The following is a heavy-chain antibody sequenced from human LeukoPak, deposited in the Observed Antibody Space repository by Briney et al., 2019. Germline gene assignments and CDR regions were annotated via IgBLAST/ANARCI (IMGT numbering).Heavy chain of an antibody. V-gene: IGHV1-18*01. J-gene: IGHJ3*02. D-gene: IGHD3-10*01. CDR2: ISAYNGNT. CDR3: ARERFPGGDGFDI. Sequence: GASVKVSCKASGGTFSSYAISWVRQAPGQGLEWMGWISAYNGNTNDAQKLQGRVTMTTDTSTSTAYMELRSLRSDDTAVYYCARERFPGGDGFDIWGQGTMVTVSS. CDR1: GGTFSSYA.